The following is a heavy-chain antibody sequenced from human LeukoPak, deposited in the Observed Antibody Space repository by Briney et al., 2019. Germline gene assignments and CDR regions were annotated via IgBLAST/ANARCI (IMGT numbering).Heavy chain of an antibody. D-gene: IGHD4-17*01. V-gene: IGHV3-48*03. CDR3: ARNLFYGDPHDAFDI. Sequence: PGGSLRLSCAASGFTFSSYEMNWVRQAPGKGLEWVSYISSSGSTIYYADSVKGRFTISRDNAKNSLYLQMNSLRAEDTAVYYCARNLFYGDPHDAFDIWGQGTMVTVSS. CDR1: GFTFSSYE. J-gene: IGHJ3*02. CDR2: ISSSGSTI.